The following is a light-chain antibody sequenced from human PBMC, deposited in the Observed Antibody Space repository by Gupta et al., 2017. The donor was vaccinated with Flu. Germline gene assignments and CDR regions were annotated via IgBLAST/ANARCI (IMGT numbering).Light chain of an antibody. V-gene: IGKV1-27*01. CDR2: AAS. CDR3: QKDNSAPWT. Sequence: PSSLSASVGDRVTITCRASQDISNYLAWYQQKPGKVPKPLIYAASTLQSGVPSRFSGSGSGTDFTLTISSLQPEDVATYYCQKDNSAPWTFGQGTKVEIK. CDR1: QDISNY. J-gene: IGKJ1*01.